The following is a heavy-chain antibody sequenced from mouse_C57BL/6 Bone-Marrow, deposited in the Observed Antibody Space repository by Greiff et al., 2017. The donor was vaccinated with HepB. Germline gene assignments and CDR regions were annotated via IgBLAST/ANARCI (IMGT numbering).Heavy chain of an antibody. J-gene: IGHJ4*01. D-gene: IGHD2-4*01. V-gene: IGHV1-82*01. CDR2: IYPGDGDT. CDR1: GYAFSSSW. Sequence: QVQLQQSGPELVKPGASVKISCKASGYAFSSSWMNWVKQRPGKGLEWIGRIYPGDGDTNYNGKFKGKATLTADESSSTAYMQLSSLTSEDSAVYFCANYDYGSSYYAMDYWGQGTSVTVSS. CDR3: ANYDYGSSYYAMDY.